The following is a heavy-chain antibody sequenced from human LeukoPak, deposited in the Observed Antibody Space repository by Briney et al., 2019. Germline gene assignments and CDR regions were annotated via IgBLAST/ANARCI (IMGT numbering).Heavy chain of an antibody. Sequence: SETLSLTCTVSGGSISSYYWSWIRQPPGKGLEWIGYIYYSGSTNYNPSLKSRVTISVDTSKNQFSLKLSSVTAADTAVYYCARDRGSSGWFDYWGQGTLVTVSS. CDR3: ARDRGSSGWFDY. CDR2: IYYSGST. V-gene: IGHV4-59*12. D-gene: IGHD6-19*01. J-gene: IGHJ4*02. CDR1: GGSISSYY.